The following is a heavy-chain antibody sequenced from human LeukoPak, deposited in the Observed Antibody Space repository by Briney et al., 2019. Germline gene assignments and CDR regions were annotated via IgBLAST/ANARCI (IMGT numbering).Heavy chain of an antibody. Sequence: SETLSLTCTVSGYSISSGYYWGWIRQPPGKGLEWIGSIYHSGSTYYNPSLKSRVTISVDTSKNQFSLKLSSVTAADTAVYYCARAGGSYPSDYWGQGTLVTVSS. CDR2: IYHSGST. CDR3: ARAGGSYPSDY. CDR1: GYSISSGYY. D-gene: IGHD1-26*01. J-gene: IGHJ4*02. V-gene: IGHV4-38-2*02.